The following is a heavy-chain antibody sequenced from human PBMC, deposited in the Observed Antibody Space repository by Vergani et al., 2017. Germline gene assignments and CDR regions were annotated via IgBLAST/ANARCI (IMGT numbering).Heavy chain of an antibody. CDR1: GFTFSSHA. Sequence: QVQLVESGGGIVQPGRSLRLFCVASGFTFSSHAIHWVRRAPGKGLEWVAVISTDGTKKYYGDSVKGRFTISRDNSKKTLDLQMNSLRTEDSAVYYCAKAGSVASESLQYNFYMDVWGKGTTVTVS. CDR3: AKAGSVASESLQYNFYMDV. V-gene: IGHV3-30*18. CDR2: ISTDGTKK. J-gene: IGHJ6*03. D-gene: IGHD5-24*01.